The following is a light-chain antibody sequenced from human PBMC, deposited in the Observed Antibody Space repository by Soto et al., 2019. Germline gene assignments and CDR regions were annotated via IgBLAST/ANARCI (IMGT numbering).Light chain of an antibody. CDR2: GAS. V-gene: IGKV3-15*01. J-gene: IGKJ1*01. CDR1: QIFISN. Sequence: IPIAQSPATLSVSPGERSSLSCISSQIFISNLAWYQQKPGQAPRLLIYGASTSATGSPARFSGSGSGTEFTLTISSLQSEDFAVYYCQHYNNWPPWTFGQGTKVDIK. CDR3: QHYNNWPPWT.